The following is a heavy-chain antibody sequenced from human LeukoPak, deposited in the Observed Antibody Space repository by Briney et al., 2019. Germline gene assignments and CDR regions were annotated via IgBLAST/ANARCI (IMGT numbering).Heavy chain of an antibody. J-gene: IGHJ5*02. Sequence: NYNPSLKSRVTISVDTSKNQFSLKLSSVTAADTAVYYCARGRRSRLYCSGGSCSAPNWFDPWGQGTLVTVSS. V-gene: IGHV4-30-4*05. D-gene: IGHD2-15*01. CDR3: ARGRRSRLYCSGGSCSAPNWFDP.